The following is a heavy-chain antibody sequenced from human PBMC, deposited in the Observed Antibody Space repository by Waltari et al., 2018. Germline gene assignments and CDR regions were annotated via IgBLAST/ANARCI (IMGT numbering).Heavy chain of an antibody. D-gene: IGHD1-1*01. V-gene: IGHV3-23*01. CDR2: IGGAGGST. Sequence: EVQLLESGGGLVQPGGSLRLSCVVSGFTFRNFAMSWVRQAPGKGSECVAVIGGAGGSTYYSGSGQGRFTISRDNSKITLNLQMHSLRAEDTALYYCTKAGKLEDYWGQGTLVTVSS. J-gene: IGHJ4*02. CDR1: GFTFRNFA. CDR3: TKAGKLEDY.